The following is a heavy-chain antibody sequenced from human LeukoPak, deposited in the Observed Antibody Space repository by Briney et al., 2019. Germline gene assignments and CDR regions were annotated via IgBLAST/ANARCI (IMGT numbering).Heavy chain of an antibody. J-gene: IGHJ4*02. CDR3: ARIGFYSSWYFDY. D-gene: IGHD6-6*01. CDR1: GFTFSSYW. CDR2: IKQDGSEK. V-gene: IGHV3-7*01. Sequence: GGSLRLSCAASGFTFSSYWMNWVRQAPGKGLEWVANIKQDGSEKYYVDSVKGRFTISRDDAKNSLYLQMNSLTAEDTAVYYCARIGFYSSWYFDYWGQGTLVTVSS.